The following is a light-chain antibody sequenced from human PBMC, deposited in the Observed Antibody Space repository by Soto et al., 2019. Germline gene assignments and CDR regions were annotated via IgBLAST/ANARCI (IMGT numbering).Light chain of an antibody. J-gene: IGKJ2*01. Sequence: DIVMTQAPDSLAVSLGERATINCKSSQSVLYSSNTKNYLAWYQQKPGQPPKLLIYWASTRESGVPDRFRGSGSGTDFTLAISSLQAEDVAVYYCQQYYSTPRTFGQGTKLEIK. CDR1: QSVLYSSNTKNY. CDR3: QQYYSTPRT. CDR2: WAS. V-gene: IGKV4-1*01.